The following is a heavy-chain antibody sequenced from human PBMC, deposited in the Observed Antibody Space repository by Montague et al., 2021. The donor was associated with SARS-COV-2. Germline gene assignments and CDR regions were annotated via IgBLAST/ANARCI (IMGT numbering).Heavy chain of an antibody. D-gene: IGHD3-10*01. Sequence: SLRLSCAASGFTFSSYAMSWVRQAPGKGLEWVSAISGSGGSTYYADSVKGRFTISRDNSKNTLYLQMNSLRAEDTAVYYCAKDRLGFGKHYCYYGMDVWGQGTTVTVSS. CDR3: AKDRLGFGKHYCYYGMDV. CDR1: GFTFSSYA. V-gene: IGHV3-23*01. CDR2: ISGSGGST. J-gene: IGHJ6*02.